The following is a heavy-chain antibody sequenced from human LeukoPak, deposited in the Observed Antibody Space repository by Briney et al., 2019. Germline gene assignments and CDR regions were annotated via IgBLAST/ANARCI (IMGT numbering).Heavy chain of an antibody. V-gene: IGHV4-59*01. CDR3: ARQDSSGYFNWFDP. CDR2: IYYSGST. CDR1: GGSISSYY. J-gene: IGHJ5*02. Sequence: SETLSLTCTVSGGSISSYYWSWIRQPPGKGLEWIGYIYYSGSTNYNPSLKSRVTISVDTSKNQFSLKLSSVTAADTAVYYCARQDSSGYFNWFDPWGQGTLVTVSS. D-gene: IGHD3-22*01.